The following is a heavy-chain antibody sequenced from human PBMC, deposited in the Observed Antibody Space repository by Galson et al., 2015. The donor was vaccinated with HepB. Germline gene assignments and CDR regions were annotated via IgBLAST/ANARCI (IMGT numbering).Heavy chain of an antibody. Sequence: CAISGDSVSTNSAAWNWIRQSPSRGLEGLGRAYYRAKWDNDYAPSVKGRKTFKPDTSKNQFSLELKSVSPEDTAVYYCAREALNWNNVAFNYYGLDVWGQGTTVIVSS. CDR2: AYYRAKWDN. CDR1: GDSVSTNSAA. J-gene: IGHJ6*02. D-gene: IGHD1/OR15-1a*01. CDR3: AREALNWNNVAFNYYGLDV. V-gene: IGHV6-1*01.